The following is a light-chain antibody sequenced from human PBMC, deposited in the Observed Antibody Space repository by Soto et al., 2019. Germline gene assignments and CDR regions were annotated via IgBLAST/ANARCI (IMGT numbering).Light chain of an antibody. CDR1: SSDVGGYNS. V-gene: IGLV2-14*01. CDR3: SSYTSSSTRV. Sequence: QSALTQPASVSGSPGQSITISCTGTSSDVGGYNSVSWYQQHPGKAPKLAIYEVTNRPSGISNRFSGSKSGNTASLTISGLQAEDEADYYCSSYTSSSTRVFGTGTKVTV. CDR2: EVT. J-gene: IGLJ1*01.